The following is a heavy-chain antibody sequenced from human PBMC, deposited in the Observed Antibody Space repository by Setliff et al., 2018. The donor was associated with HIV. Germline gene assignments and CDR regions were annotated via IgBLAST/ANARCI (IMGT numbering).Heavy chain of an antibody. V-gene: IGHV4-34*01. Sequence: PSETLSLTCAVYGVSFSAYHWSWIRQPPGKGLEWIGEINHRGSTNYNPSLKRRVTISVDTSKNQFSLKLSSVTAADTAVYYCARPHHDYVWGSPFDYWGQGTLVTSPQ. CDR3: ARPHHDYVWGSPFDY. D-gene: IGHD3-16*01. CDR2: INHRGST. J-gene: IGHJ4*02. CDR1: GVSFSAYH.